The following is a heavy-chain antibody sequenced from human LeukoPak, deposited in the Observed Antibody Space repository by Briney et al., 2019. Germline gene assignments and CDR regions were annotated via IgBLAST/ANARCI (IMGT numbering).Heavy chain of an antibody. CDR3: VDLGSTVGY. Sequence: PGGSLRLSCAASGFSLSDYYMDWVRQAPGKGLELVARIKNKANSYTTHYAESVRGRFTISRDDSKNSLYLQMNSLKTADTAVYYCVDLGSTVGYWGQGTLVTVSS. V-gene: IGHV3-72*01. J-gene: IGHJ4*02. D-gene: IGHD4-23*01. CDR2: IKNKANSYTT. CDR1: GFSLSDYY.